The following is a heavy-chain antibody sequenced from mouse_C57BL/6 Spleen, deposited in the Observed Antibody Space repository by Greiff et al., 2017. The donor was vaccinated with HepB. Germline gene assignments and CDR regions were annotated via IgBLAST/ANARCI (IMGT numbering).Heavy chain of an antibody. CDR3: AKYGYSYYFDY. CDR1: GYTFTSYD. V-gene: IGHV1-85*01. CDR2: IYPRDGST. D-gene: IGHD2-10*02. J-gene: IGHJ2*01. Sequence: VHLVESGPELVKPGASVKLSCKASGYTFTSYDINWVKQRPGQGLEWIGWIYPRDGSTKYNEKFKGKATLTVDTSSSTAYMELHSLTSEDSAVYFCAKYGYSYYFDYWGQGTTLTVSS.